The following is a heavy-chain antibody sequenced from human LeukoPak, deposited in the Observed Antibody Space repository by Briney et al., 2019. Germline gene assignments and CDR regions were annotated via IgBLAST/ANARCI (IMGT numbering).Heavy chain of an antibody. Sequence: ASVKVSCKVSGYTLTEISMHWVRQAPGKGLEWMGGFDPEDGETIYAQKFQGRVTMTGDTSTDTAYMELSSLRSEDTAAYYCATEGDYSASGSHYWGQGTLVTVSS. CDR2: FDPEDGET. CDR1: GYTLTEIS. J-gene: IGHJ4*02. D-gene: IGHD3-10*01. V-gene: IGHV1-24*01. CDR3: ATEGDYSASGSHY.